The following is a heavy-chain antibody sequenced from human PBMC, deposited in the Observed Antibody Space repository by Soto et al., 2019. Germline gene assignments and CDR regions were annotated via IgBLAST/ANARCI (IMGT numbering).Heavy chain of an antibody. V-gene: IGHV4-39*01. Sequence: PSENLSLTCTVSGASVSRGDYYWTWIRQPPGEGLEWIGSIYHTGNAYYNPSLKSRVTIFVDTSKNQFSLKLTSVTAADTALYYCARDYFDSSDYTTNWFDPWGQGTLVTVSS. CDR3: ARDYFDSSDYTTNWFDP. J-gene: IGHJ5*02. D-gene: IGHD3-22*01. CDR2: IYHTGNA. CDR1: GASVSRGDYY.